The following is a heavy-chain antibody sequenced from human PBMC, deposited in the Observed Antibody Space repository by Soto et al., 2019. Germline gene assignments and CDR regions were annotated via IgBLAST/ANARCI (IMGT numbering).Heavy chain of an antibody. CDR3: AHRVLRAVFGLVTTTAIYFDF. D-gene: IGHD3-3*01. CDR2: IYWDDDK. Sequence: QITLNESGPTVVKPTETLTRTCTFSGFSLTTSGVGVGWVRQSPGKAPEWLAFIYWDDDKRYSTSLKSRLTITEDTSKNQVVLTMANVDPADTATYYCAHRVLRAVFGLVTTTAIYFDFWGQGTPVVVSS. CDR1: GFSLTTSGVG. V-gene: IGHV2-5*02. J-gene: IGHJ4*02.